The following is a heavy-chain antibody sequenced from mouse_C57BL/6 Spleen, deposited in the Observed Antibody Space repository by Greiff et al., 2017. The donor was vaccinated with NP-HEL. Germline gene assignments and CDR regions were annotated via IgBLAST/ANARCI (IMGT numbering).Heavy chain of an antibody. D-gene: IGHD1-1*01. J-gene: IGHJ4*01. CDR1: GYAFTNYL. Sequence: VQLQESGAELVRPGTSVKVSCKASGYAFTNYLIEWVKQRPGQGLEWIGVINPGSGGTNYNEKFKGKATLTADKSSSTAYMQLSSLTSEDSAVYFCARSDPYGSSSMDYWGQGTSVTVSS. CDR3: ARSDPYGSSSMDY. CDR2: INPGSGGT. V-gene: IGHV1-54*01.